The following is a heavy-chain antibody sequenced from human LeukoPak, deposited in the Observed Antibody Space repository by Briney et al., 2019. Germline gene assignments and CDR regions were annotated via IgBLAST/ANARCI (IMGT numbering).Heavy chain of an antibody. CDR3: ARGTSSGWFLLDF. D-gene: IGHD6-19*01. CDR1: GYTFTDYY. Sequence: GASVKVSCKASGYTFTDYYMYWLRRAPGQGLEWMAWINPHSGGTNYAQKFQGRVTMTRETSISTSYMELSSLRSDDTAIYYCARGTSSGWFLLDFWGQGTLVTVSS. J-gene: IGHJ4*02. CDR2: INPHSGGT. V-gene: IGHV1-2*02.